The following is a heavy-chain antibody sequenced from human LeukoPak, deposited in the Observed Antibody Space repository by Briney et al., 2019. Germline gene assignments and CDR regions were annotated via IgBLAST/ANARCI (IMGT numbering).Heavy chain of an antibody. J-gene: IGHJ4*02. V-gene: IGHV4-30-4*08. D-gene: IGHD2-15*01. CDR1: GGSISSGDYY. Sequence: PSQTLSLTCTVSGGSISSGDYYWRWIPQPPGKGLEWNGYICYSGSTYYNPSLNSRVTSTVDTSKNQCSLKLSSVTAADTAVYYCARDGGYCSGGSCTASLLNYWGEGTLVTVSS. CDR3: ARDGGYCSGGSCTASLLNY. CDR2: ICYSGST.